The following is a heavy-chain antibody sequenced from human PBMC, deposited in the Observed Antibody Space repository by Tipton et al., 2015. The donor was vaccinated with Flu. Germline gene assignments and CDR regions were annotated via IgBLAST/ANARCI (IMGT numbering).Heavy chain of an antibody. V-gene: IGHV3-21*01. CDR3: ARESQRGYDSSGYYYVTTD. J-gene: IGHJ4*02. CDR2: ISRNSGYI. Sequence: SLRLSCTASGFTFNSFTMEWVRQAPGKGPEWVSSISRNSGYIYYADSVKGRFTISRDNAKNVLYLQIDSLRVEDTAIYYCARESQRGYDSSGYYYVTTDWGQGTLVAVSS. CDR1: GFTFNSFT. D-gene: IGHD3-22*01.